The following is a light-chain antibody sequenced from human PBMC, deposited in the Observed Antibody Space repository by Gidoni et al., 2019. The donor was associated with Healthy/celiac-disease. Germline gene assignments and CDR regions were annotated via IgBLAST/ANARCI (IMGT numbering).Light chain of an antibody. CDR1: SLRSYY. Sequence: SAELTPDPAVSVALGQTVRITCQGDSLRSYYASWYQQKPGQAPVLVIYRTNNRPSAIPDRFSGSRSGNSASLTSTGAQAAAEADYYCISRDSSGNHHVVFGGGTKLTVL. CDR3: ISRDSSGNHHVV. V-gene: IGLV3-19*01. CDR2: RTN. J-gene: IGLJ2*01.